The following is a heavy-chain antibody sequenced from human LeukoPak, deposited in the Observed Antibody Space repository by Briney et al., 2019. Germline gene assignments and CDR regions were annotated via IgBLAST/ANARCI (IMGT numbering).Heavy chain of an antibody. V-gene: IGHV3-7*01. D-gene: IGHD4-17*01. Sequence: GGSLRLSCAASGFTFSSYWMSWVRQAPGKGLEWVANIKLDGSEKYYVDSVKGRFTISRDNAKNSLYLQMNSLRAEDTAVYYCARDGYGDYTYYYGMDVWGQGTTVTVSS. J-gene: IGHJ6*02. CDR1: GFTFSSYW. CDR3: ARDGYGDYTYYYGMDV. CDR2: IKLDGSEK.